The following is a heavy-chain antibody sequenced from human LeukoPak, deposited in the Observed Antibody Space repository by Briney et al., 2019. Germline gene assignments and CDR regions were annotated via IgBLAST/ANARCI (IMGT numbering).Heavy chain of an antibody. J-gene: IGHJ3*02. D-gene: IGHD3-3*01. CDR1: GYTFTSYY. V-gene: IGHV1-46*01. CDR3: AREVVGETYYDFWSGYWNADGDAFDI. CDR2: INPSGGST. Sequence: ASVKVSCKASGYTFTSYYMHWVRQAPGQGLEWMGIINPSGGSTSYAQKFQGRVTMTRDMSTSTVYMELSSLRSEDTAVYYCAREVVGETYYDFWSGYWNADGDAFDIWGQGTMVTVSS.